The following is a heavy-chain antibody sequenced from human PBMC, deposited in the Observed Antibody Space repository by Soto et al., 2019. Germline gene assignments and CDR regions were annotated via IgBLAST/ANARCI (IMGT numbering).Heavy chain of an antibody. Sequence: PGGSLRLSCAASGFTFSSYAMSWVRQAPGKGLEWVSAISGSGGSTYYADSVKGRFTISRDNSKNTLYLQMNSLRAEDTAVYYCAKVSGYSSGWPTFDYWGQGTLVTVSS. CDR1: GFTFSSYA. CDR3: AKVSGYSSGWPTFDY. V-gene: IGHV3-23*01. CDR2: ISGSGGST. D-gene: IGHD6-19*01. J-gene: IGHJ4*02.